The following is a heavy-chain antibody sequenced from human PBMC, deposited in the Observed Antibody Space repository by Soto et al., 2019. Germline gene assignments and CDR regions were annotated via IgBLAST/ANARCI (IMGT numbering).Heavy chain of an antibody. V-gene: IGHV1-46*01. CDR3: AREAVAGWFDP. Sequence: ASVKVSCKACGYTFTGYYMHWVGQAPGHALEWIGLLNPNGGSTHYAQKFRGRVTMARDTSTSTAYMELRSLRSDDTAVYYCAREAVAGWFDPSGQGTLVTVSS. CDR1: GYTFTGYY. CDR2: LNPNGGST. D-gene: IGHD6-19*01. J-gene: IGHJ5*02.